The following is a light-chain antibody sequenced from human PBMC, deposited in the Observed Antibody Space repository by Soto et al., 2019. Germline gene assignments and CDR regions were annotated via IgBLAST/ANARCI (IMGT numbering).Light chain of an antibody. CDR2: EVN. CDR1: SSDVGGYNY. Sequence: QSALAQPPSASGSPGQSVAISCTGTSSDVGGYNYVSWYQQHPGKAPKLMIYEVNKRPSGVPDRFSGSKSGNTASLTVSGLQAEDEADYYCSSYAGSSSLAYVFGTGTKVTV. V-gene: IGLV2-8*01. CDR3: SSYAGSSSLAYV. J-gene: IGLJ1*01.